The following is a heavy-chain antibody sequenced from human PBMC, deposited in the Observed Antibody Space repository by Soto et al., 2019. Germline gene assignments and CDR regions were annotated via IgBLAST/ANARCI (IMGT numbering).Heavy chain of an antibody. Sequence: ASVNVSCKASGGTFSSYAISWARQAPGQGLEWMGGIIPIFGTANYAQKFQGRVTITADESTSTAYMELSSLRSEDTAVYYCARGTAMVSDYYYGMAEWGQGATVTVSS. CDR2: IIPIFGTA. J-gene: IGHJ6*02. V-gene: IGHV1-69*13. D-gene: IGHD5-18*01. CDR1: GGTFSSYA. CDR3: ARGTAMVSDYYYGMAE.